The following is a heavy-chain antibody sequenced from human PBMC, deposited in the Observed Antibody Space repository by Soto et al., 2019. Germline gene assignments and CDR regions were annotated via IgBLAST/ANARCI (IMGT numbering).Heavy chain of an antibody. CDR3: VRDGYSSSYDFDY. D-gene: IGHD6-6*01. V-gene: IGHV6-1*01. CDR2: TYYRSKWYS. J-gene: IGHJ4*02. Sequence: QVQLQQSGPGLVRPSQTLSLTCAISGDSVSDNSAAWNWIRQSPSRGLEWLGRTYYRSKWYSDSAVSPQHRRSINADPSRTPFSLQLHSVTPEDTAVYYCVRDGYSSSYDFDYWGQGTLVTVSS. CDR1: GDSVSDNSAA.